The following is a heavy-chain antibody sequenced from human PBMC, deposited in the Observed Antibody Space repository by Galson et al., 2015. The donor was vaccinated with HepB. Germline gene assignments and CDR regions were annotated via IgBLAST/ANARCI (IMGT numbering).Heavy chain of an antibody. CDR1: GYTFTNYD. V-gene: IGHV1-18*01. J-gene: IGHJ4*02. CDR2: ISPYNGNT. CDR3: VRGGLNSNYVDY. Sequence: SVKVSCKASGYTFTNYDITWVRQAPGQGLEWMGWISPYNGNTNNAQKLQGRVLMTTDTPTNTAYMELRSLRSDDTAVYYCVRGGLNSNYVDYWGQGTLVTVSS. D-gene: IGHD2/OR15-2a*01.